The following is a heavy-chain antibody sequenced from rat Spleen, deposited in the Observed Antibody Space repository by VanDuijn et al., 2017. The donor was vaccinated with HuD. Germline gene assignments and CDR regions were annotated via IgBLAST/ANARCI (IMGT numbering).Heavy chain of an antibody. J-gene: IGHJ2*01. CDR3: ARQNWPYYFDY. CDR2: INYDGSST. D-gene: IGHD5-1*01. CDR1: GFTFSDYA. V-gene: IGHV5-7*01. Sequence: EVQLVESGGGLVQPGRSLKLSCAASGFTFSDYAMAWVRQAPTKGLEWVASINYDGSSTYYRDSVKGRFTLSRDNAKSTLYLQMDSLGSEDTATYYCARQNWPYYFDYWGQGVMVTVSS.